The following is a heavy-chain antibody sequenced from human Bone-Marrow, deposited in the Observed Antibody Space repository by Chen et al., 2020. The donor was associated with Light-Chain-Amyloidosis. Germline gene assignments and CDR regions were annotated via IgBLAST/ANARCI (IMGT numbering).Heavy chain of an antibody. J-gene: IGHJ4*02. CDR3: AKELMVYDRHRGLD. D-gene: IGHD2-8*01. CDR1: GFTFSSYG. V-gene: IGHV3-30*18. Sequence: QVQLVESGGGVVQPGRSLRLSCAASGFTFSSYGMHWVRQAPGKGLEWVAVISFDGGNEYYADSVEGRFTISRDNSKNTLYLQVNSLRPEDTAVYYCAKELMVYDRHRGLDWGQGTLVTVSS. CDR2: ISFDGGNE.